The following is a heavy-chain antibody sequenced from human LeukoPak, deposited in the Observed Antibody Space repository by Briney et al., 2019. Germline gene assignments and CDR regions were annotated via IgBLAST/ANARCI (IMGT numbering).Heavy chain of an antibody. V-gene: IGHV4-39*07. D-gene: IGHD3-22*01. Sequence: PSETLSLTCNVSGASMSNYYWVWIRQPPGKGLEWIGSIYHSGTTYSGSTYYNPSLKSRVTISLDTSKNQFSLKLSSVTAADTAVYYCASTSNTYDSSGYFDYWGQGTLVTVSS. CDR3: ASTSNTYDSSGYFDY. J-gene: IGHJ4*02. CDR2: IYHSGTTYSGST. CDR1: GASMSNYY.